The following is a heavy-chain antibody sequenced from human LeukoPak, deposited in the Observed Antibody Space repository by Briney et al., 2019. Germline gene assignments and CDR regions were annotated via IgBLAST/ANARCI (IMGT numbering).Heavy chain of an antibody. CDR2: ITSSSTTI. CDR1: GFTFSSHS. J-gene: IGHJ4*02. CDR3: ASPPRGIAAAGFFDY. Sequence: GGSLRLSCAASGFTFSSHSMNWVRQAPGKGLEWLSYITSSSTTIYYADSVRGRFTTSRDNAKNSVFLQMNSLRAEDTAVYYCASPPRGIAAAGFFDYWGQGTLVTVSS. V-gene: IGHV3-48*01. D-gene: IGHD6-13*01.